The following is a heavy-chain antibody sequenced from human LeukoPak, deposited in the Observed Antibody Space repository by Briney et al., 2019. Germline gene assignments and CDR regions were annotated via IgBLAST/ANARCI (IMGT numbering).Heavy chain of an antibody. V-gene: IGHV3-21*01. D-gene: IGHD6-19*01. J-gene: IGHJ4*02. CDR1: GFTFSGYG. Sequence: PGRSLRLSCAASGFTFSGYGMNWVRQAPGKGLEWVPSISSGSTYIYYADSVKGRFTISRDNAKRSLYPQMNSLRAEDTAVYYCATQYSSAWNLFEYWGQGTLVTVSS. CDR3: ATQYSSAWNLFEY. CDR2: ISSGSTYI.